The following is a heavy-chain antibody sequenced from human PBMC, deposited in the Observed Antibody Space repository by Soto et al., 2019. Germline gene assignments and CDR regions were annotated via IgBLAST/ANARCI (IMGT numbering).Heavy chain of an antibody. D-gene: IGHD3-22*01. Sequence: NPSETLSLTCTVSGGSISSGDYYWSWIRQPPGKGLEWIGYIYYSGSTYYNPSLKSRVTISVDTSKNQFSLKLSSVTAADTAVYYCARGVYYDSSGYSNFDYWGQGTLVTVSS. J-gene: IGHJ4*02. CDR1: GGSISSGDYY. CDR2: IYYSGST. V-gene: IGHV4-30-4*01. CDR3: ARGVYYDSSGYSNFDY.